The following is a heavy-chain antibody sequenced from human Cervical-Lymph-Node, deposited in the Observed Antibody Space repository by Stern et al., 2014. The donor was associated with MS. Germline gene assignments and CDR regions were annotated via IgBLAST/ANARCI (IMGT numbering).Heavy chain of an antibody. CDR2: IYPGDSET. CDR3: ARHVYGMDV. Sequence: EVQLVESGAEVKKPGESLKISCKAFGYNFNTYWIAWVRQMPGKGLEWMGIIYPGDSETRYSPSFQGQATFSDDKSISTAYLQWSTLKASDSAIYYCARHVYGMDVWGQGTTVTVSS. CDR1: GYNFNTYW. J-gene: IGHJ6*02. V-gene: IGHV5-51*01.